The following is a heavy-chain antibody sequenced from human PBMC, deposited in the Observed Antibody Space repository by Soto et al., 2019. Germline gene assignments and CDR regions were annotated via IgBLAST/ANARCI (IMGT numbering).Heavy chain of an antibody. J-gene: IGHJ6*02. D-gene: IGHD3-10*01. V-gene: IGHV4-4*02. CDR3: ARDSSGRFGELLYQPYYYYGMDV. CDR1: GGSISSSNW. CDR2: IYHSGST. Sequence: SETLSVTCAVSGGSISSSNWWSWVRQPPGKGLEWIGEIYHSGSTNYNPSLKSRVTISVDKSKNQFSLKLSSVTAADTAVYYCARDSSGRFGELLYQPYYYYGMDVWGQGNTVT.